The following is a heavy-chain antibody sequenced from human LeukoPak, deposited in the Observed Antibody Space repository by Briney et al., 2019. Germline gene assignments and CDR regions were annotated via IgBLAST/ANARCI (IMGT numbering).Heavy chain of an antibody. V-gene: IGHV4-4*07. CDR2: IYTSGST. CDR3: ARDSGSYDFWSGYADY. Sequence: PSETLSLTCTVSGGSISSYYWSWIRQPAGKGLEWIGRIYTSGSTNYNPSLKSRVTMSVDTSKNQFSLKLSSETAADTAVYYCARDSGSYDFWSGYADYWGQGTLVTVSS. J-gene: IGHJ4*02. CDR1: GGSISSYY. D-gene: IGHD3-3*01.